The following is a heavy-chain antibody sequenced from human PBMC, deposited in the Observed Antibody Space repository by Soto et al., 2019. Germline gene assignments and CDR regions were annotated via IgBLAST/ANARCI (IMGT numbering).Heavy chain of an antibody. CDR3: ARTFAFCDCYSPLDD. J-gene: IGHJ4*02. V-gene: IGHV3-23*01. CDR2: ISGSGGNT. Sequence: GGSLRLSCAASGFAFSCFAMRWVRQAPGKGLEWVSGISGSGGNTYYADSVKGRFAISRDNSKNTVFLQLHGLRVEDAAVYYFARTFAFCDCYSPLDDWGQGTLVTVSS. D-gene: IGHD2-21*01. CDR1: GFAFSCFA.